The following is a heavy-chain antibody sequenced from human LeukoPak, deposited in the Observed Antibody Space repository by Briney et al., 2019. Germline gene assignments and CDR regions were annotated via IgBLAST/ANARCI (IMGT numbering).Heavy chain of an antibody. CDR1: GFTFSSYA. Sequence: QPGGSLRLSCAASGFTFSSYAMHWVRQAPGKGLEWVAVISYDGSNKYYADSVKGRFTISRDNSKSTLYLQMNSLRAEDTAVYYCARDLNGADTNYYYYYGMDVWGQGTTVTVSS. CDR3: ARDLNGADTNYYYYYGMDV. D-gene: IGHD1-26*01. V-gene: IGHV3-30-3*01. J-gene: IGHJ6*02. CDR2: ISYDGSNK.